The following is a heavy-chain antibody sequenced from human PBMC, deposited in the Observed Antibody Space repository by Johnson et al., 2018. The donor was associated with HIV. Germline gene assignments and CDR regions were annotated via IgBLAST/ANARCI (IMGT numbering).Heavy chain of an antibody. V-gene: IGHV3-11*01. CDR1: GFTFSTYA. D-gene: IGHD3-9*01. CDR3: ARHYDILTDPDAFDV. Sequence: QVQLVESGGGVVQPGRSLRLSCAASGFTFSTYAMHWIRQALGKGLEWVSYISSSGSTIYYADSVKGRFTISRDNAKKSLYLQMNSLRAEDTALYYCARHYDILTDPDAFDVWGQGTMVTVSS. J-gene: IGHJ3*01. CDR2: ISSSGSTI.